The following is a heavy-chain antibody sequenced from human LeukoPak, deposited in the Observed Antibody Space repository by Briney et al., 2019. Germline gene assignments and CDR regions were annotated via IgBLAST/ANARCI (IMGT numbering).Heavy chain of an antibody. CDR3: ALNSRGALLWFGELSHLFDY. V-gene: IGHV5-51*01. J-gene: IGHJ4*02. Sequence: GESLKISCKGSGYSFTSYWIGWVRQMPGKGLEWMGIIYPGDSDTRYSPSFQGQVTISADKSISTAYLQWSSLKASDTAMYYCALNSRGALLWFGELSHLFDYWGQGTLVTVSS. CDR1: GYSFTSYW. CDR2: IYPGDSDT. D-gene: IGHD3-10*01.